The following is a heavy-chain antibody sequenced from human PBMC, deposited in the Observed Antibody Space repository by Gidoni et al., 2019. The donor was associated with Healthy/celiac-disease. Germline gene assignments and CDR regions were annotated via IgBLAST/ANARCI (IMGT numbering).Heavy chain of an antibody. CDR3: ARVAYYYDSSGYYFDY. D-gene: IGHD3-22*01. V-gene: IGHV1-46*01. CDR1: GYTFTSYY. J-gene: IGHJ4*02. CDR2: INPSGGST. Sequence: QVQLVQSGAEVKKPGVSVKVSCKASGYTFTSYYMHWVRQAPGQGLEWMGIINPSGGSTSYAQKFQGRVTMTRDTSTSTVYMELSSLRSEDTAVYYCARVAYYYDSSGYYFDYWGQGTLVTVSS.